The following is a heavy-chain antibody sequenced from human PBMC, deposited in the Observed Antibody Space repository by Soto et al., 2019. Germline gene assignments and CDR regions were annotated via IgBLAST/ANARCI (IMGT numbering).Heavy chain of an antibody. D-gene: IGHD6-13*01. CDR1: GGSVSSGSYY. CDR3: ARDRVAAAGVNYYYYGMDV. CDR2: IYYSGST. Sequence: SETLSLTCTVSGGSVSSGSYYWGWIRQPPGKGLEWIGYIYYSGSTNYNPSLKSRVTISVDTSKNQFSLKLSSVTAADTAVYYCARDRVAAAGVNYYYYGMDVWGQGTTVTVSS. V-gene: IGHV4-61*01. J-gene: IGHJ6*02.